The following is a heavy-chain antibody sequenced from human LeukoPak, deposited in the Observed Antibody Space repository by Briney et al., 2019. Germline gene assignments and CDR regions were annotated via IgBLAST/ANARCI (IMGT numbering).Heavy chain of an antibody. J-gene: IGHJ4*02. D-gene: IGHD3-3*01. V-gene: IGHV1-2*02. Sequence: ASVKVSCKASGYTFTGYYMHWVRQAPGQGLEWMGWINPNSGGTNYAQKFQGRVTMTRDTSISTAYMELSRLRSDDTAVYYCAPKGDYDFWSGYSASDYWGQGTLVTVSS. CDR2: INPNSGGT. CDR1: GYTFTGYY. CDR3: APKGDYDFWSGYSASDY.